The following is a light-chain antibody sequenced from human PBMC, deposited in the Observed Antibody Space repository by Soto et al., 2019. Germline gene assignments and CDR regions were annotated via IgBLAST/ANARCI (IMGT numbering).Light chain of an antibody. CDR1: TGAVTSGHY. V-gene: IGLV7-46*01. CDR2: DAT. J-gene: IGLJ3*02. Sequence: QAVVTQEPSLTVSPGGTVTLTCGSSTGAVTSGHYPYWFQQKPGQAPRTLICDATNKHSWTPARFSGSLLGGKAALTLSGXXXXXXAEYYCLLSYSGARVFGGGTKL. CDR3: LLSYSGARV.